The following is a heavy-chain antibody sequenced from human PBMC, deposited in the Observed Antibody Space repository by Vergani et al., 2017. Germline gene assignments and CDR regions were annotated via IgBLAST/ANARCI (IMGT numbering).Heavy chain of an antibody. V-gene: IGHV4-34*01. Sequence: QVQLQQWGAGLLKPSETLSLTCAVYGGSFSGYYWSWIRQPPGKGLEWIGEINHSGSTNYNPSLKSRVTISVDTSKNQFSLKLSSVTAADTAVYYCARQKAVRYGMDVWGQGTTVTVSS. CDR1: GGSFSGYY. CDR2: INHSGST. CDR3: ARQKAVRYGMDV. J-gene: IGHJ6*02.